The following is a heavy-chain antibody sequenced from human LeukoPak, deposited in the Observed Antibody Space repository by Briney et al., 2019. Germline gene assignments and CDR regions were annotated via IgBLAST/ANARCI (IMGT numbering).Heavy chain of an antibody. CDR2: IYHSGST. CDR1: GGSISNINW. J-gene: IGHJ4*02. V-gene: IGHV4-4*02. Sequence: PSETLSLTCAVSGGSISNINWWSWVRQPPGKGLEWIGEIYHSGSTKYNPSLKSRVTISVDKAKNQFSLNLSSVTAADTAVYYCARDLYGAGKYFDNWGQGTLVTVSS. D-gene: IGHD3-10*01. CDR3: ARDLYGAGKYFDN.